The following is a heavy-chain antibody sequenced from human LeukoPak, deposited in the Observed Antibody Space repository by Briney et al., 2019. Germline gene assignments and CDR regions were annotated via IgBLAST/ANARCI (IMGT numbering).Heavy chain of an antibody. CDR3: ARDARSRRGYFDP. CDR1: GGSISSGSYY. V-gene: IGHV4-61*02. J-gene: IGHJ5*02. Sequence: SETLSLTCTVSGGSISSGSYYWSWIRQPAGKGLEWIGRIYTSGSTNYNPSLKSRVTISVDTSKNQFSLKLSSVTAADTAVYYCARDARSRRGYFDPWGQGTLVTVSS. D-gene: IGHD6-25*01. CDR2: IYTSGST.